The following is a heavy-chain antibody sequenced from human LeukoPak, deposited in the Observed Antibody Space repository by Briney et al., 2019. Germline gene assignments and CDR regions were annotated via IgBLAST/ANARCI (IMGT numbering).Heavy chain of an antibody. CDR3: ARDPYGDYSSAYYYYYMDV. Sequence: GGSLRLSCAASGFTFSSYSMNWVRQAPGKGLEWVSSISSSSSYIYYADSVKGRFTISRDNAKNSLYLQMNGLRAEDTAVYYCARDPYGDYSSAYYYYYMDVWGKGTTVTVSS. J-gene: IGHJ6*03. CDR1: GFTFSSYS. CDR2: ISSSSSYI. D-gene: IGHD4-17*01. V-gene: IGHV3-21*01.